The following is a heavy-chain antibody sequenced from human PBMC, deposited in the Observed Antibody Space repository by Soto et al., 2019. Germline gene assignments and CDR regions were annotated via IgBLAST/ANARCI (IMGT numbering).Heavy chain of an antibody. CDR2: IYWDDDK. Sequence: QITLKESDPTLVKPTQTLTLTCTFSGFSLSTSGVAVGWIRQPPGKALEWLALIYWDDDKRYSPSMKGRLTITRDTSKNQVVLIMTNMDPEDTATYYCAHRLTATAFDIWGQGTMVTVSS. V-gene: IGHV2-5*02. D-gene: IGHD2-21*02. CDR3: AHRLTATAFDI. CDR1: GFSLSTSGVA. J-gene: IGHJ3*02.